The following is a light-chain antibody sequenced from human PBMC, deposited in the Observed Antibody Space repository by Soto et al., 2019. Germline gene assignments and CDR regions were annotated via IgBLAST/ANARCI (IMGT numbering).Light chain of an antibody. CDR1: QSLLHSNGYNY. V-gene: IGKV2-28*01. CDR3: MQALQTSFT. J-gene: IGKJ3*01. Sequence: DIVMTQSPLSLPVTPGEPASISCRSSQSLLHSNGYNYLDWYLQKPGQSPQLLIYLGSNRASGVPDRFSGSGSCTYFTLKISRVEAEDVGVYYCMQALQTSFTFGPGTKVDIK. CDR2: LGS.